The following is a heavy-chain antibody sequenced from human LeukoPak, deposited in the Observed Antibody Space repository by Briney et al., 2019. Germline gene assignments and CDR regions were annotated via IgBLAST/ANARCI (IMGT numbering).Heavy chain of an antibody. CDR1: GFTFGDYA. V-gene: IGHV3-49*04. CDR3: TRPLLWFGELGYYFDY. CDR2: IRSKAYGGTT. D-gene: IGHD3-10*01. Sequence: GGSLRLSCTAFGFTFGDYAMSWVRQAPGKGLEWVGFIRSKAYGGTTEYAASVKGRFTISRDDSKSIAYLQMNSLKTEDTAVYYCTRPLLWFGELGYYFDYWGQGTLVTVSS. J-gene: IGHJ4*02.